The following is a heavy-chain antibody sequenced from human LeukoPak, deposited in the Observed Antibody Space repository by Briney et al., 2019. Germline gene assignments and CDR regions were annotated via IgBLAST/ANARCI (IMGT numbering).Heavy chain of an antibody. CDR2: IYYSGST. CDR3: AGYPVAAHYYYYYMDV. D-gene: IGHD6-19*01. Sequence: SETLSLTCTVSGGSIRSTSYYWGWIRQPPGKGLEWIGSIYYSGSTYYNPSLKSRVTISVDTSKNQFSLKLSSVTAADTAVYYCAGYPVAAHYYYYYMDVWGKGTTVTVSS. CDR1: GGSIRSTSYY. V-gene: IGHV4-39*01. J-gene: IGHJ6*03.